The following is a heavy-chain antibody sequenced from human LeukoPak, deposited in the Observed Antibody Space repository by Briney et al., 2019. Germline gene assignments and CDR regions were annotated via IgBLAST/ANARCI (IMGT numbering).Heavy chain of an antibody. D-gene: IGHD5-12*01. J-gene: IGHJ4*02. CDR3: ASGRESRGGFKGDYFDF. CDR2: VNPFHGLA. CDR1: GGYFSRYA. Sequence: SVKVSCKASGGYFSRYALSWMRQAPGQGLDWVGRVNPFHGLANYAQKFQDRVTITADKSASTAHMQLSSLRSEDTAVYYCASGRESRGGFKGDYFDFWGQGALVTVSS. V-gene: IGHV1-69*04.